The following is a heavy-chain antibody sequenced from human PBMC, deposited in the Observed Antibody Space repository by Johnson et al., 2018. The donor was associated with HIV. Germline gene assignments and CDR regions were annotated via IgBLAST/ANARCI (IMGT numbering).Heavy chain of an antibody. D-gene: IGHD1-7*01. CDR1: GFTVSSNN. CDR2: IYSGGTT. J-gene: IGHJ3*02. V-gene: IGHV3-66*01. Sequence: VQLVESGGGLVQPGGSLRLSCAASGFTVSSNNMSWVRQAPGKGLEWVSVIYSGGTTFYADSVKGRFTISRDNSKNTLYLQRNTLRAEDTAVYYCARDMVQLELLGAFDIWGQGTMVTVSS. CDR3: ARDMVQLELLGAFDI.